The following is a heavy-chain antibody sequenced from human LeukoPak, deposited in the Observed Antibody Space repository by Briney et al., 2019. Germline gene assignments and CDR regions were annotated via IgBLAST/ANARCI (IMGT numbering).Heavy chain of an antibody. CDR3: ARVSDYYDSSGGFDY. CDR2: INPSGSST. CDR1: GYTFTSHY. J-gene: IGHJ4*02. V-gene: IGHV1-46*01. D-gene: IGHD3-22*01. Sequence: GASVKVSCKASGYTFTSHYMHWVRQAPGQGLEWMGLINPSGSSTLYAQKFQGRVTMTRDMSTTTDYMELSSLRSEDTAVYYCARVSDYYDSSGGFDYWGQGTLVTVSS.